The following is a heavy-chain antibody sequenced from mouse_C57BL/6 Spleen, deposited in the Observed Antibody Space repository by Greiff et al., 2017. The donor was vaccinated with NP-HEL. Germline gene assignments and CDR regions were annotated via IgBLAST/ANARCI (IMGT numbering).Heavy chain of an antibody. J-gene: IGHJ3*01. Sequence: VQLVESGAELVRPGASVTLSCKASGYTFTDYEMHWVKQTPVHGLEWIGAIDPETGGTAYNQKFKGKAILTADKSSSTAYMELRSLTSEDSAVYYCTREELRAWFAYWGQGTLVTVSA. CDR1: GYTFTDYE. V-gene: IGHV1-15*01. D-gene: IGHD2-12*01. CDR2: IDPETGGT. CDR3: TREELRAWFAY.